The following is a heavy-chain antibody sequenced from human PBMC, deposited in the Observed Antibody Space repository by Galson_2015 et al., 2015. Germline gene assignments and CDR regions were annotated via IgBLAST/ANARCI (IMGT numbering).Heavy chain of an antibody. Sequence: SLRLSCAASGFTFSSYAMHWVRQAPGKGLEWVAVISYDGSNKYYADSVKGRFTISRDNSKNTLYLQMNSLRAEDTAVYYCARDKNYYGSGSYYYYYYGVDVWGQGTTVTVSS. CDR3: ARDKNYYGSGSYYYYYYGVDV. CDR1: GFTFSSYA. D-gene: IGHD3-10*01. J-gene: IGHJ6*02. V-gene: IGHV3-30-3*01. CDR2: ISYDGSNK.